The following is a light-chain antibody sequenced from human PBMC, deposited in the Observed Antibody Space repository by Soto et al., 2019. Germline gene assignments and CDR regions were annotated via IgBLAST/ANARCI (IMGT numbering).Light chain of an antibody. Sequence: EIVFTQSPGTLSLSPGERATLSCRASQSVPNSYLAWYQQKPGQAPRLLIYGASSRATGIPVRFSGSGSGTDFTLTISRLEPEDFAVYYCQRYGTSTTFGQGTKGDIK. J-gene: IGKJ1*01. V-gene: IGKV3-20*01. CDR3: QRYGTSTT. CDR2: GAS. CDR1: QSVPNSY.